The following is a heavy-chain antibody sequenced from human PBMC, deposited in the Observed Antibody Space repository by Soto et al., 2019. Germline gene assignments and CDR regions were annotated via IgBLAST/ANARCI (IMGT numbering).Heavy chain of an antibody. CDR3: ATEPAAVYSNYARYYYYTMDV. CDR1: GGSFSGYY. V-gene: IGHV4-34*01. D-gene: IGHD4-4*01. CDR2: INHSGST. Sequence: SETLSLTCAVYGGSFSGYYWSWIRQPPGKGLEWIGEINHSGSTNYNPSLKSRVTISVDTSKNQFSLKLSSVTAADTAVYYCATEPAAVYSNYARYYYYTMDVWGQGTTVTVSS. J-gene: IGHJ6*02.